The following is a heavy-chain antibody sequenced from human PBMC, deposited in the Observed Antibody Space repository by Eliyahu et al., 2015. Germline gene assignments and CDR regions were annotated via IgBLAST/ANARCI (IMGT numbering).Heavy chain of an antibody. J-gene: IGHJ6*02. Sequence: QVQLQESGPGLVKPSETLSLTCTVSGGSISSYYWSWIRQPPGKGLEWIGYIYTSGSTNYNPPLKSRVTISVDTSKNQFSLKLSSVTAADTAVYYCARHLYSSSWYRYYGMDVWGQGTTVTVSS. CDR2: IYTSGST. CDR1: GGSISSYY. CDR3: ARHLYSSSWYRYYGMDV. D-gene: IGHD6-13*01. V-gene: IGHV4-4*09.